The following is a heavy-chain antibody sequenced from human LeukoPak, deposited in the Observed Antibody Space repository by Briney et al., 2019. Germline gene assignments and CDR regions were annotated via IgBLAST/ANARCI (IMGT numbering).Heavy chain of an antibody. J-gene: IGHJ6*02. D-gene: IGHD4-11*01. V-gene: IGHV3-66*01. CDR1: GFTVSSYY. Sequence: PGGSLRLSCAASGFTVSSYYMTWVRQAPGKGLEWVSVMYSGGSTYYADSVKGRVAISRDNSPNTVFLQMNSVRVEDTAVYYCARSYSNHLFGMDVWGQGTAVTVSS. CDR2: MYSGGST. CDR3: ARSYSNHLFGMDV.